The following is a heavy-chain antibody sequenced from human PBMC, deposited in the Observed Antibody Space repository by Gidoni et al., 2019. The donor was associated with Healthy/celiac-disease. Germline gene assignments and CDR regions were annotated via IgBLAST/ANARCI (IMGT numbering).Heavy chain of an antibody. D-gene: IGHD3-10*01. V-gene: IGHV4-34*01. J-gene: IGHJ4*02. CDR1: GGSFSVYS. Sequence: QVQLQQWGAGLLKPSETLSLTCAVYGGSFSVYSWSWIRQPPGKGLEWIGEIKHSGSTNYNPSLKSRVTISVDTSKNQFSLKLGSGTAADTAVYYGARGLPRGGPGDYWGQGTLVTVSS. CDR3: ARGLPRGGPGDY. CDR2: IKHSGST.